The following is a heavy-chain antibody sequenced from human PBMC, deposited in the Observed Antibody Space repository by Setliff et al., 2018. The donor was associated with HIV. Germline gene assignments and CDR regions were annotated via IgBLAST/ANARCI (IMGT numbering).Heavy chain of an antibody. CDR1: GYTFTSHG. Sequence: ASVKVSCKASGYTFTSHGISWVRQAPGQGLEWMGWISAYNGNTNYAQKLQGRVTMTTDTSTSTAYMELSSLRSDDTAVYYCAREDGSYDGGRGAFEIWGQGTMVTVSS. D-gene: IGHD1-26*01. CDR3: AREDGSYDGGRGAFEI. CDR2: ISAYNGNT. J-gene: IGHJ3*02. V-gene: IGHV1-18*01.